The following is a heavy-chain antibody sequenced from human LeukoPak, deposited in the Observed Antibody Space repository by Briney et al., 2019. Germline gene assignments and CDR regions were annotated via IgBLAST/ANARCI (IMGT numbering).Heavy chain of an antibody. CDR2: IYSGGST. CDR3: ATDGGSSRSYFDY. CDR1: GFTVSSNY. D-gene: IGHD2-2*01. V-gene: IGHV3-53*01. Sequence: PGGSLRLSCAASGFTVSSNYMSWVRRAPGKGLEWVSVIYSGGSTYYADSVKGRFTISRDNSKNTLYLQMNSLRAEDTAVYYCATDGGSSRSYFDYWGQGTLATVSS. J-gene: IGHJ4*02.